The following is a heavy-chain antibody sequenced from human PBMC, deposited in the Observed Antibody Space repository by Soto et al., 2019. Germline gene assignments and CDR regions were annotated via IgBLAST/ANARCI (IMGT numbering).Heavy chain of an antibody. CDR3: ARITYPEYSSSYIIDY. CDR2: ISAYNGNT. CDR1: GYTFTSYG. Sequence: QVQLVQSGAEVKKPGASVKVSCKASGYTFTSYGISWVRQAPGQGLEWMGWISAYNGNTNYAQKLQGRVTMTTDTSTSTAYMELRSPRSDDTAVYYCARITYPEYSSSYIIDYWGQGTLVTVSS. J-gene: IGHJ4*02. D-gene: IGHD6-13*01. V-gene: IGHV1-18*01.